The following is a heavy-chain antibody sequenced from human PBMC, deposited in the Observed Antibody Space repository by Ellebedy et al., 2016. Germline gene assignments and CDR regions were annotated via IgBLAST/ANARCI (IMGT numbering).Heavy chain of an antibody. CDR3: ARDGTPRGVGSAFDY. CDR1: GYTFTSYA. CDR2: INAGNGNT. V-gene: IGHV1-3*01. Sequence: ASVKVSCXASGYTFTSYAMHWVRQAPGQRLEWMGWINAGNGNTKYSQKFQGRVTITRDTSASTAYMELRSLRSDDTAVYYCARDGTPRGVGSAFDYWGQGTLVTVSS. D-gene: IGHD3-10*01. J-gene: IGHJ4*02.